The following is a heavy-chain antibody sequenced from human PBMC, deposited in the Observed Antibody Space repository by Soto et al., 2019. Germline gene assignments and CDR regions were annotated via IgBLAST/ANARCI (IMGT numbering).Heavy chain of an antibody. Sequence: ETLSLTCAVYGGSFNNYYWTWIRQPPGKGLEWIGEINYSGSTNYNPSLKSRVAISADTSKNQFSLEVNSVTAADTAVYYCARGKGWSTYDNWGQGTLVTVSS. V-gene: IGHV4-34*01. J-gene: IGHJ4*02. D-gene: IGHD2-15*01. CDR3: ARGKGWSTYDN. CDR2: INYSGST. CDR1: GGSFNNYY.